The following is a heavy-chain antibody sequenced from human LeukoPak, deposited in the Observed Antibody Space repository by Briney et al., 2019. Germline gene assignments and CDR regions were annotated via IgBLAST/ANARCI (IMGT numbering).Heavy chain of an antibody. CDR2: INPGGGT. J-gene: IGHJ4*02. CDR1: AFSVSSNY. V-gene: IGHV3-53*01. Sequence: GGSLRLSCAASAFSVSSNYMNCVRQAPGKGLEWVSVINPGGGTNYADSVKGRFTISRDNSKNTLYLQMNSLRAEDTALYYCARDGGGALGYWGQGTLLTVSS. CDR3: ARDGGGALGY. D-gene: IGHD3-16*01.